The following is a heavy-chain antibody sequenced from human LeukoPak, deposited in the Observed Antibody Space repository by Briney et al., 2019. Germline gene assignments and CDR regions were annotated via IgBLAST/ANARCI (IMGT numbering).Heavy chain of an antibody. CDR1: GGSFSGYY. J-gene: IGHJ4*02. Sequence: SETLSLTCAVYGGSFSGYYWSWIRQPPGKGLGWIGEINHSGSTNYNPSLKSRVTISVDTSKNQFSLKLSSVTAADTAVYYCASSGRVWAKYYFGYWGQGTLVTVSS. CDR2: INHSGST. CDR3: ASSGRVWAKYYFGY. D-gene: IGHD6-13*01. V-gene: IGHV4-34*01.